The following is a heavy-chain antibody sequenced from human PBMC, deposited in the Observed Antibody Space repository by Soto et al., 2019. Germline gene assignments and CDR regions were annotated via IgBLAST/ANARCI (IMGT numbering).Heavy chain of an antibody. D-gene: IGHD3-10*01. Sequence: ASVKVFCKASGYTFTSYAMHWMRQAPGQRLEWMGWINAGNGNRKYSQKFQGRVTMTADKSTSTAYMELSSLRSEDTAIYYCASSYGSGYRAFDYWGQGALVTVSS. CDR1: GYTFTSYA. J-gene: IGHJ4*02. CDR2: INAGNGNR. CDR3: ASSYGSGYRAFDY. V-gene: IGHV1-3*01.